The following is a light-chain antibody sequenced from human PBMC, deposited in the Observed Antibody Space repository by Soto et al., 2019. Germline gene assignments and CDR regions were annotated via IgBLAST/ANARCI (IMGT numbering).Light chain of an antibody. V-gene: IGLV2-14*01. J-gene: IGLJ1*01. CDR3: GLYTSSDTPYV. CDR1: SSDVGAYDY. Sequence: QSALTQPASVSGSPGQSITISCTGTSSDVGAYDYVSWFQQHPDKAPKLIISVVTNRPSGVSNRFSGSKSGNTASLTISGLQPEDDADYYCGLYTSSDTPYVFGTGTKLTVL. CDR2: VVT.